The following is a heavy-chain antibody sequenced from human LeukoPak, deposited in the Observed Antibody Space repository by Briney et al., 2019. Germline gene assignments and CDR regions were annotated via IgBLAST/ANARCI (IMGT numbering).Heavy chain of an antibody. J-gene: IGHJ3*02. CDR2: IIPILGIA. V-gene: IGHV1-69*04. Sequence: VASVKVSCKASGYTFTSYDINWVRQAPGQGLEWMGRIIPILGIANYAQKFQGRVTITADKSTSTAYMELSSLRSEDTAVYYCARLEGAFDIWGQGTMVTVSS. CDR3: ARLEGAFDI. CDR1: GYTFTSYD. D-gene: IGHD3-3*01.